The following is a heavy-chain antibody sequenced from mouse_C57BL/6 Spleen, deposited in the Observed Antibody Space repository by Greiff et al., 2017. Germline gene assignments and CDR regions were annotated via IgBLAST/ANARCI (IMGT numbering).Heavy chain of an antibody. D-gene: IGHD1-1*01. Sequence: QVQLQQSGAELVRPGTSVKVSCKASGYAFTNYLIEWVKQRPGQGLAWIGVINPGSGGTNYNEKFKGKATLTADKSSSTAYMQLSSLTSEDSAVYFCARRGLGTTEGNYFDYWGQGTTLTVSS. CDR3: ARRGLGTTEGNYFDY. J-gene: IGHJ2*01. CDR1: GYAFTNYL. V-gene: IGHV1-54*01. CDR2: INPGSGGT.